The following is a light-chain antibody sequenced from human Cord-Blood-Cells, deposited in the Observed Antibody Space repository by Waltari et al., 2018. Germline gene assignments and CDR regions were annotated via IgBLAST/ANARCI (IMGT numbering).Light chain of an antibody. V-gene: IGLV2-23*01. CDR3: CSYAGSSTWV. CDR2: EGS. J-gene: IGLJ3*02. Sequence: QSALTQPASVSGSPGQSITISCTGTSSDVGSYNLVSWYQQHPGKAPKLMIYEGSKRPSWFSNPFSGSKAGNTASLTISGLQAEDEADYYCCSYAGSSTWVFGGGTKLTVL. CDR1: SSDVGSYNL.